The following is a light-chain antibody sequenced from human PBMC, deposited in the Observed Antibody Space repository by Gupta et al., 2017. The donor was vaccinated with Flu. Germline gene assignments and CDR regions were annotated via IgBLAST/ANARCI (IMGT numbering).Light chain of an antibody. V-gene: IGKV2-30*02. J-gene: IGKJ2*02. CDR3: KKGRPPWT. Sequence: GHSDGNSYLYWLQQTPSHPQRRIIDEATNRDWVAPGRFSGSGGTNDFTLKSSREEDEDAAVYYRKKGRPPWTFGQGTKVEIK. CDR2: EAT. CDR1: GHSDGNSY.